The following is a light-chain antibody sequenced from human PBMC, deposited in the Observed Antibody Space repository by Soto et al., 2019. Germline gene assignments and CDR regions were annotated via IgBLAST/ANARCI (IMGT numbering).Light chain of an antibody. V-gene: IGKV4-1*01. J-gene: IGKJ4*01. CDR2: WAS. CDR1: QSVLCSSNNKNY. Sequence: DIVMTQSPDSLAVSLGERATINCKSSQSVLCSSNNKNYLAWYQQKPGQPPNLLIYWASTRESGVPDRFSGSGSGTDFTLTISSLQAEDVAVYYCQQYYSSPFTFGGGTKVDIK. CDR3: QQYYSSPFT.